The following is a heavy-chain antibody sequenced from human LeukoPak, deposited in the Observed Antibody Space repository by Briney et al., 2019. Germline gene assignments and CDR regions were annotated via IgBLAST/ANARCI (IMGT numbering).Heavy chain of an antibody. CDR3: ARGRGVSSYDAMDV. CDR1: GFTFTAHA. CDR2: ISTNGDTT. V-gene: IGHV3-64*02. D-gene: IGHD2-15*01. J-gene: IGHJ6*02. Sequence: GGSLRLSCAASGFTFTAHAMHWVRQAPEKGLEYVSTISTNGDTTYYADSVKGRFTISRDNSKNTLYLQMGSLRAEDMAVYYCARGRGVSSYDAMDVWGRGTTVTVSS.